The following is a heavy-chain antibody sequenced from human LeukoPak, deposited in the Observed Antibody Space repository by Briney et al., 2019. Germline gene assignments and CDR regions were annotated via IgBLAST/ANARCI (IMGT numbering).Heavy chain of an antibody. D-gene: IGHD6-13*01. CDR1: GFTFSSYA. CDR3: ARDTIIAAAGTISYYYYMDV. CDR2: ISYDGSNK. Sequence: GGSLRLSCAASGFTFSSYAMHGVRQAPGKGLEWVAVISYDGSNKYYADSVKGRFTISRDNSKNTLYLQMNSLRAEDTAVYYCARDTIIAAAGTISYYYYMDVWGKGTTVTVSS. V-gene: IGHV3-30*04. J-gene: IGHJ6*03.